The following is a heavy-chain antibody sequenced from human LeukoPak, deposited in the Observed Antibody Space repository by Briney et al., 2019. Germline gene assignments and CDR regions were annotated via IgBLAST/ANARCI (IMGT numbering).Heavy chain of an antibody. J-gene: IGHJ4*02. CDR3: ASSSWYALDY. D-gene: IGHD6-13*01. V-gene: IGHV3-48*03. CDR2: ISSSGSTM. Sequence: GGSLRLSCAASGFTFSSYEMNWVRQAPGKGLEWISYISSSGSTMYYADTVKGRFTISRDNAKNSLYLQMNSLRAEDTAIYYCASSSWYALDYWGQGTLVTVSS. CDR1: GFTFSSYE.